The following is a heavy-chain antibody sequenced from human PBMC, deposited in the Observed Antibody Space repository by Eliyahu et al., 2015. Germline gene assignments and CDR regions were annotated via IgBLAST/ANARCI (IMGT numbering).Heavy chain of an antibody. CDR3: ARDDGYDILTEQGAFDI. D-gene: IGHD3-9*01. J-gene: IGHJ3*02. Sequence: QVQLQESGPGLVKPSGTLSLTXAVSGGSISXXNXWXWXRQPPGKGLEWIGEIYHSXSTNYNPSLKSRVTISVDKSKNQFSLKLSSVTAADTAVYYCARDDGYDILTEQGAFDIWGQGTMVTVSS. CDR1: GGSISXXNX. CDR2: IYHSXST. V-gene: IGHV4-4*02.